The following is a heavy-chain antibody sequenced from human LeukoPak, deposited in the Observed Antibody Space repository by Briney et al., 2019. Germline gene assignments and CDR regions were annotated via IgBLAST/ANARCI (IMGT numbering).Heavy chain of an antibody. CDR2: IYYTGST. J-gene: IGHJ4*02. Sequence: PSETLSLTCTVSGGSISTYYWSWIRQPPGKGLEWIGYIYYTGSTSYNPSLKSRVTISVDTSKNQFSLKLSSVTAADTAVYYCARAGDYVWGSYRYKHYDYWGQGTLVTVSS. D-gene: IGHD3-16*02. V-gene: IGHV4-59*08. CDR3: ARAGDYVWGSYRYKHYDY. CDR1: GGSISTYY.